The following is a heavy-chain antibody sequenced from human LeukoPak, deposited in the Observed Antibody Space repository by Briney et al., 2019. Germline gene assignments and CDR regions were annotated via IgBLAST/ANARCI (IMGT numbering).Heavy chain of an antibody. V-gene: IGHV3-21*01. CDR1: GFTFSSYS. D-gene: IGHD3-3*01. CDR2: ISSSSSYI. CDR3: ARDLLEWSAPWKNDAFDI. J-gene: IGHJ3*02. Sequence: GGSLRLSCAASGFTFSSYSMNWVRQAPGKGLEWVSSISSSSSYIYYADSVKGRFTISRDNAKNSLYLQMNSLRAEDTAVYYCARDLLEWSAPWKNDAFDIWGQGAMVTVSS.